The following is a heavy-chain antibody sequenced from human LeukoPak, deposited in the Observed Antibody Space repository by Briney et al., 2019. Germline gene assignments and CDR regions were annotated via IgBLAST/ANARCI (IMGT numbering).Heavy chain of an antibody. CDR2: ISSSSIHI. CDR3: ARDRQTGRFDY. V-gene: IGHV3-21*01. D-gene: IGHD1-1*01. Sequence: GSLRLSCAASGFNFSSYSVDWVRQAPGKGLEWVSSISSSSIHIYYADSVKGRFTISRDNAKNSLYLQMNSLRAEDTAVYYCARDRQTGRFDYWGQGTLVTVSS. CDR1: GFNFSSYS. J-gene: IGHJ4*02.